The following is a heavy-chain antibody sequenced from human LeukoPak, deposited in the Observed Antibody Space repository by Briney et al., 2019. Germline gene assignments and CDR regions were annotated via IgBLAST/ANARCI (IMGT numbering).Heavy chain of an antibody. Sequence: SETLSLTCSVSGASISSHQWGWIRQPAGKGLEWIGGMYSSGSTYYNPSLKSRVSMLVDTSKTQFSLKLSSVTATDTAVYYCARDFLDAFDIWGPGTMVTVSS. J-gene: IGHJ3*02. CDR3: ARDFLDAFDI. D-gene: IGHD2/OR15-2a*01. CDR2: MYSSGST. CDR1: GASISSHQ. V-gene: IGHV4-4*07.